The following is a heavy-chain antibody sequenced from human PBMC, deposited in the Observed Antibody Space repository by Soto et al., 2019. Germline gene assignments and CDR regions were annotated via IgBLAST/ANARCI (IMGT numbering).Heavy chain of an antibody. CDR1: GFTFSSYA. J-gene: IGHJ3*02. D-gene: IGHD4-17*01. V-gene: IGHV3-23*01. CDR2: ISGSGGSG. CDR3: AKVKGVTMDAFDI. Sequence: EVQLLESGGGLVQPGGSLRLSCAASGFTFSSYAVSWVRQAPGKGLEWVSAISGSGGSGYYADSVKGRFTISRDNSKNTLYLQMNSLRAEDTAVYYCAKVKGVTMDAFDIWGQGTMVTVSS.